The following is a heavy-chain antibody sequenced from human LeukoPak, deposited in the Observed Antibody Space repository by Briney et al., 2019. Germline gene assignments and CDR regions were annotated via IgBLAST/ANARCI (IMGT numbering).Heavy chain of an antibody. J-gene: IGHJ4*02. CDR1: GFTFSAFA. CDR3: AKEEVFGVVRH. V-gene: IGHV3-30*18. Sequence: PGGSLRLSCAASGFTFSAFAMHWVRQAPGKGLEWVAVILYDGSNKYYADSVKGRLTISRDNSKNTLSLQVNSLRSEDTAVYYCAKEEVFGVVRHWGQGTLVTVSS. CDR2: ILYDGSNK. D-gene: IGHD3-3*01.